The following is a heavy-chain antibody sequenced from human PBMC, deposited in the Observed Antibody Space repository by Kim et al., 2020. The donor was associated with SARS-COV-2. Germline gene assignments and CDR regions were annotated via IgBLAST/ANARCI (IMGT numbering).Heavy chain of an antibody. V-gene: IGHV4-34*01. J-gene: IGHJ6*02. D-gene: IGHD3-10*01. CDR1: GGSFSGYY. CDR3: ARAGFIITMVGGVRMDV. CDR2: INHSGST. Sequence: SETLSLTCAVYGGSFSGYYWSWIRQPPGKGLEWIGVINHSGSTNYNPSLKSRLTITVDTSKNQLSLELSSGTAADTAVYYCARAGFIITMVGGVRMDVWGQGTTVTITS.